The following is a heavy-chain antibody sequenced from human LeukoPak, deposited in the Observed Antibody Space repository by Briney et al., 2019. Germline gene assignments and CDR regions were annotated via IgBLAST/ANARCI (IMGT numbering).Heavy chain of an antibody. CDR1: GGSFTSDY. D-gene: IGHD3/OR15-3a*01. CDR2: IYYSGNT. Sequence: SETLSLTCIVSGGSFTSDYWTWIRQPPGKGLEWIGSIYYSGNTYYNASLKSQVSISIDTSKNQFSLRLTSVTAADTAVYYCARQTGSGLFILPGGQGTLVTVSS. V-gene: IGHV4-39*01. J-gene: IGHJ4*02. CDR3: ARQTGSGLFILP.